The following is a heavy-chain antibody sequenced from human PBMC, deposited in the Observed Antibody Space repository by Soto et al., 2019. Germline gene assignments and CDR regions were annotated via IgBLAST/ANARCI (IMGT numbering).Heavy chain of an antibody. CDR1: GFTFSSYG. D-gene: IGHD3-10*01. CDR3: ARGPKLYYYGSGSAALGYYYYYGMDV. Sequence: GGSLRLSCAASGFTFSSYGMHWVRQAPGKGLEWVAVIWYDGSNKYYADSVKGRFTISRDNSKNTLYLQMNSLRAEDTAVYYCARGPKLYYYGSGSAALGYYYYYGMDVWGQGTTVTVSS. J-gene: IGHJ6*02. V-gene: IGHV3-33*01. CDR2: IWYDGSNK.